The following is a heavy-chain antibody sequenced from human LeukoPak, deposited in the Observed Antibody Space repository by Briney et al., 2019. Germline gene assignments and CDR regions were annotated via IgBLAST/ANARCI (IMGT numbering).Heavy chain of an antibody. CDR3: AKERPYYYDSSGYHKYFDY. Sequence: GGSLRLSCAASGFTFSSYGMHSVRQAPGTGLEWVAVRSYDGSNKYYADSVKGRFTISRDNSKNTLYLQMNSRRAEDTAVYYCAKERPYYYDSSGYHKYFDYWGQGTLVTVSS. D-gene: IGHD3-22*01. CDR2: RSYDGSNK. J-gene: IGHJ4*02. CDR1: GFTFSSYG. V-gene: IGHV3-30*18.